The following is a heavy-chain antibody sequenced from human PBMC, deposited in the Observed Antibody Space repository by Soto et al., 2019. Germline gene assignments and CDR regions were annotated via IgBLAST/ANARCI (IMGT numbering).Heavy chain of an antibody. J-gene: IGHJ4*02. D-gene: IGHD3-16*01. CDR1: GFTFSSHG. Sequence: GSLRLSCAASGFTFSSHGMHWVRQAPGKGLEWVAVIWDDGSEKYYADSAKGRFTISRDNSKNTLYLQMSGLRAEDTAVYYCARWGDYKKLDCWGQGTPVTVSS. CDR3: ARWGDYKKLDC. CDR2: IWDDGSEK. V-gene: IGHV3-33*03.